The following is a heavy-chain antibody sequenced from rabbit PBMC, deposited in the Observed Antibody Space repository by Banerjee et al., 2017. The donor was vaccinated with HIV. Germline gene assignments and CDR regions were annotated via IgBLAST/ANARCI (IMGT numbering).Heavy chain of an antibody. CDR2: IDPVFGST. CDR3: ARGLVAGVLDL. CDR1: RFTLSSYS. V-gene: IGHV1S7*01. D-gene: IGHD3-3*01. Sequence: QLKESGGDLVKPGASLTLTCTASRFTLSSYSMNWVRQAPGKGLEWIGYIDPVFGSTYYASWVNGRFTISSHNAQNTLYLQLNSLTAADTATYFCARGLVAGVLDLWGPGTLVTVS. J-gene: IGHJ4*01.